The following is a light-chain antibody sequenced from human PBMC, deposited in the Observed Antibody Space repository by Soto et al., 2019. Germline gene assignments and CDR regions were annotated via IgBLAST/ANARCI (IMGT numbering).Light chain of an antibody. Sequence: ESVLTQSPSTLSLSPGERATLSCRASQSVTSSYLAWYQHKPGQAPRLLIYDASSRATGIPDRFSGSGSGTDFTLTISRLEPEDFAVYYCQQYGSSPPSIFGQGTKLEIK. J-gene: IGKJ2*01. V-gene: IGKV3-20*01. CDR2: DAS. CDR1: QSVTSSY. CDR3: QQYGSSPPSI.